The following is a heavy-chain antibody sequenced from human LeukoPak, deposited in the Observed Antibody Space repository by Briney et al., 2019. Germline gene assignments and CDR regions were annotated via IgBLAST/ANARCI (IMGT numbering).Heavy chain of an antibody. V-gene: IGHV1-69*01. CDR2: IIPIFGTA. Sequence: SVKVSCKASGGTFSSYAISWVRQAPGQGLEWMGGIIPIFGTANYAQKFQGRVTITADESTRTAYMELSSLRSEDTAVYYCAREEREYCGGDCNDAFDIWGQGTMVTVSS. CDR1: GGTFSSYA. D-gene: IGHD2-21*02. J-gene: IGHJ3*02. CDR3: AREEREYCGGDCNDAFDI.